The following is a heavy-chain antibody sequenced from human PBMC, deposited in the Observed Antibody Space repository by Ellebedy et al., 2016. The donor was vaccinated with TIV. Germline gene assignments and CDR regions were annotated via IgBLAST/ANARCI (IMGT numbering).Heavy chain of an antibody. D-gene: IGHD1-14*01. CDR1: GFNFTRYG. Sequence: GGSLRLSXAASGFNFTRYGMHWVRQAPGKGLDWVEVIWYDGSYKFYGASVKARFTISRDNSKNMLYLQMTSLRGEDTALYYCVRGEPIADYWGQGIPVTVSS. CDR3: VRGEPIADY. J-gene: IGHJ4*02. CDR2: IWYDGSYK. V-gene: IGHV3-33*01.